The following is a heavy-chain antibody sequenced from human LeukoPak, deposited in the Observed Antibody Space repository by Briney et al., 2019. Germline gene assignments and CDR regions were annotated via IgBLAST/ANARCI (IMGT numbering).Heavy chain of an antibody. CDR2: INHSGST. CDR1: GGSFSGYY. V-gene: IGHV4-34*01. Sequence: SETLSLTCAVYGGSFSGYYWSWIRQPPGKGLEWIGEINHSGSTNYNPSLKSRVTISVDTSKNQFSLKLSSVTAADTAVYYCARDKNERVFLEWLTYWYFDLWGRGTLVTVSS. CDR3: ARDKNERVFLEWLTYWYFDL. J-gene: IGHJ2*01. D-gene: IGHD3-3*01.